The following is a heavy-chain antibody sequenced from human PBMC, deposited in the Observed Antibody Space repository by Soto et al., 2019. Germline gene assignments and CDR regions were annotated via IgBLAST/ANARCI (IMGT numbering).Heavy chain of an antibody. CDR1: GGSISSGDYY. CDR3: ARALGGYSYGYDY. Sequence: PSETLSLTCTVSGGSISSGDYYWSWIRQPPGKGLEWIGYIYYSGSTYYNPSLKSRVTISVDTSKNQFSLKLSSVTAADTAVYYCARALGGYSYGYDYWGQGTLVTVSS. J-gene: IGHJ4*02. V-gene: IGHV4-30-4*02. CDR2: IYYSGST. D-gene: IGHD5-18*01.